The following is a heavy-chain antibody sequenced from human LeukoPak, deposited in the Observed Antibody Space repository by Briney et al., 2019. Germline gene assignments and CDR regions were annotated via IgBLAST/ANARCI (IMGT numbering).Heavy chain of an antibody. V-gene: IGHV1-18*01. D-gene: IGHD3-10*01. CDR3: ARESHVTREDY. CDR2: ISANDGNT. CDR1: GYTFTSYG. J-gene: IGHJ4*02. Sequence: ASVEVSCKASGYTFTSYGISWVRQAPGQGLEWMGWISANDGNTDYPQKLQGRVAMTTDTSTSTAYMELRSLRSDDTAVYYCARESHVTREDYWGQGTLVTVSS.